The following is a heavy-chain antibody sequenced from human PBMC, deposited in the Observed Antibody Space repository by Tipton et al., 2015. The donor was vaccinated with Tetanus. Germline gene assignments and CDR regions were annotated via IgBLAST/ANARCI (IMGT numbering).Heavy chain of an antibody. CDR2: IDSDGSGT. D-gene: IGHD6-19*01. CDR3: ARAPSGYSSGWLTARTFGS. V-gene: IGHV3-74*01. CDR1: GFTFSSYW. Sequence: SLRLSCAASGFTFSSYWMHWVRQAPGKGLVWVSRIDSDGSGTNYADSVKGRFTISRDNAKNTLYLQMNSLRAEDTAVYYCARAPSGYSSGWLTARTFGSWGQGTLVTVSS. J-gene: IGHJ4*02.